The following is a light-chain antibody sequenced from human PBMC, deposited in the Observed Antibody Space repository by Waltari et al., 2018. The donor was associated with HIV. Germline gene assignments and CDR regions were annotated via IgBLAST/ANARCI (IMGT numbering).Light chain of an antibody. Sequence: DIQMTQFPSTRSASVGGTVTIPCRASQAISTWLAWYRQKPGEAPNLLIYEASSLESGAPLRFSGRGSGTEFTLTISSVQPGDFATYYCQQYKSSPTFGQGTRLDFK. CDR3: QQYKSSPT. J-gene: IGKJ5*01. CDR2: EAS. CDR1: QAISTW. V-gene: IGKV1-5*03.